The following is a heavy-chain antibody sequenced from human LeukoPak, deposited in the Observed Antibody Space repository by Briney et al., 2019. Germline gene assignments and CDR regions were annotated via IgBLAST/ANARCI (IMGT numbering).Heavy chain of an antibody. Sequence: PSETLSLTCTVSGGSISSYYWSWIRQPPGKGLEWIGYIYYSGSTYYNPSLKSRVTISVDTSKNQFSLKLSSVTAADTAVYYCARADYYDSSDPFDIWGQGTMVTVSS. CDR3: ARADYYDSSDPFDI. J-gene: IGHJ3*02. CDR2: IYYSGST. D-gene: IGHD3-22*01. V-gene: IGHV4-59*08. CDR1: GGSISSYY.